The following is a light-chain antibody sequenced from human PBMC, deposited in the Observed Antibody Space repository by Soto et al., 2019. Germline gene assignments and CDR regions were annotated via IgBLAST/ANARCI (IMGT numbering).Light chain of an antibody. J-gene: IGKJ4*01. CDR1: QSISSN. CDR2: GAS. Sequence: EIVMTQSPATLSVSPGEGATLSCRASQSISSNLAWYHQKPGQAPKLLIYGASTRATGFPARFSGSGSGTEFTLTISSLQSEDFAVYYCQQYNDWPLTFGGGTKVEIK. V-gene: IGKV3-15*01. CDR3: QQYNDWPLT.